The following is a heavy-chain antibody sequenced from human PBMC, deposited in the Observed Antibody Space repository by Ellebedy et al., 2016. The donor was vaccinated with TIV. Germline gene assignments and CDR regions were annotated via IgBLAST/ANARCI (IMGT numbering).Heavy chain of an antibody. CDR1: GFTFSSYW. CDR2: IKQDGSKK. V-gene: IGHV3-7*01. Sequence: GGSLSLSXAASGFTFSSYWLHWVRQAPGKGLEWVANIKQDGSKKYYVDSVKGRFTISRDNAKNSLYLQMNSLRAEDTAVYYCARALGSGPCYWGQGTLVTVSS. J-gene: IGHJ4*02. D-gene: IGHD6-19*01. CDR3: ARALGSGPCY.